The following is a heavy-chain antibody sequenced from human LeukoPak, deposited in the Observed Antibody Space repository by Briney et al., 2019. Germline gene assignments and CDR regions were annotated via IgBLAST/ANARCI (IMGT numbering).Heavy chain of an antibody. V-gene: IGHV3-30-3*02. J-gene: IGHJ4*02. D-gene: IGHD5-18*01. CDR3: AKTEAGYSYGPAGFDY. Sequence: GGSLRLSCAASGFTFSSYAMHWVRQAPGKGLEWVAVISYDGSNKYYADSVKGRFTISRDNSKNTLYLQMNSLRAEDTAVYYCAKTEAGYSYGPAGFDYWGQGTLVTVSS. CDR2: ISYDGSNK. CDR1: GFTFSSYA.